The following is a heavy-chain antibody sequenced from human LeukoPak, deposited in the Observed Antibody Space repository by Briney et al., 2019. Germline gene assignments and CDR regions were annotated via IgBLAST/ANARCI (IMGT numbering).Heavy chain of an antibody. V-gene: IGHV1-69*05. Sequence: SVKVSCKASGGTFSSYAISWVRQAPGQGLEWMGRIIPILGTANYAQKFQGRVTITTDESTSTAYMELSSLRSEDTAVYYCAREAYSYGYARFDYWGQGTLVTVSS. CDR2: IIPILGTA. J-gene: IGHJ4*02. D-gene: IGHD5-18*01. CDR3: AREAYSYGYARFDY. CDR1: GGTFSSYA.